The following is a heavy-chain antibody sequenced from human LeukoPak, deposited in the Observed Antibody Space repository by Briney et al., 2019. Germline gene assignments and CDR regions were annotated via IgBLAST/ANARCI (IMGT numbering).Heavy chain of an antibody. CDR2: INHSGST. V-gene: IGHV4-34*01. CDR1: GGSFSGYY. D-gene: IGHD3-22*01. CDR3: ARANYYDSSGYYAN. J-gene: IGHJ4*02. Sequence: SETLSLTCAVYGGSFSGYYWSGIRQPPGKGLEWIGEINHSGSTNYNPSLKSRVTISVDTSKNQFSLKLSSVTAADTAVYYCARANYYDSSGYYANWGQGTLVTVSS.